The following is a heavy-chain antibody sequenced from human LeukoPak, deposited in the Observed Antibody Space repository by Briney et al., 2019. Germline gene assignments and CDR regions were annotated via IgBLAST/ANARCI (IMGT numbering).Heavy chain of an antibody. CDR2: ISGSGGST. V-gene: IGHV3-23*01. CDR3: AKGQSSGYFPGYYYYGMDV. J-gene: IGHJ6*02. D-gene: IGHD3-22*01. Sequence: GGSLRLSCAASGFTFSSYAMSWVRQAPGKGLEWVSAISGSGGSTYYADSVKGRFTISRDNSKNTLYLQMNSLRAEDTAVYYCAKGQSSGYFPGYYYYGMDVWGQGTTVTVSS. CDR1: GFTFSSYA.